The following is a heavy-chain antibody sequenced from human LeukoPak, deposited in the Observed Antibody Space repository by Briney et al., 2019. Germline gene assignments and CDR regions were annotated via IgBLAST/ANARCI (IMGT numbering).Heavy chain of an antibody. CDR1: GFTFDDYG. Sequence: PGGSLRLSCAASGFTFDDYGMSWVRQAPGKGLEWVSGINWNGGSTGYADSVKGRFTISRDNAKNSLYLQMNSLKTEDTAVYYCTRNLLRWIDYWGQGTLVTVSS. V-gene: IGHV3-20*04. CDR3: TRNLLRWIDY. CDR2: INWNGGST. J-gene: IGHJ4*02. D-gene: IGHD4-23*01.